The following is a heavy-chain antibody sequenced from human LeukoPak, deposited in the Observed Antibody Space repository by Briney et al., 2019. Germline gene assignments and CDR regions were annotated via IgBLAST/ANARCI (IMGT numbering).Heavy chain of an antibody. CDR2: IYTSGST. CDR3: ASTMVLGANSVPFHY. J-gene: IGHJ4*02. CDR1: VGSFSGYY. V-gene: IGHV4-59*10. D-gene: IGHD3-10*01. Sequence: PWETLSLTCAVYVGSFSGYYWSWIQQPAGKGLEWIGRIYTSGSTNYNPSLKSRVTISVDTSKNQFSLKLSSVTAADTAVYYCASTMVLGANSVPFHYWGQGTLVTVSS.